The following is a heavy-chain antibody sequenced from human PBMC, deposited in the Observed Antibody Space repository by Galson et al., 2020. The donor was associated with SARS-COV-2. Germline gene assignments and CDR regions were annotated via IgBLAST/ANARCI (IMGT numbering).Heavy chain of an antibody. CDR3: AKNERAMIVVVITMADY. CDR2: ISGSGGST. J-gene: IGHJ4*02. Sequence: LSLTCAASGFTFSSYAMSWVRQAPGKGLEWVSAISGSGGSTYYADSVKGRFTISRDNSKNTLYLQMNSLRAEDTAVYYCAKNERAMIVVVITMADYWGQGTLVTVSS. D-gene: IGHD3-22*01. CDR1: GFTFSSYA. V-gene: IGHV3-23*01.